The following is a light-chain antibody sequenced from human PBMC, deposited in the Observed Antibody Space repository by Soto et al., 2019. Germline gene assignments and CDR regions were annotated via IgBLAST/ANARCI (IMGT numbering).Light chain of an antibody. CDR1: SRDIGFYNY. Sequence: QSVLTQPASVSGSPGQSITISCTGTSRDIGFYNYVSWYQQYPGNAPKLIIFEVTNRPSGVSDRFSGSKSGNTASLTISGLLPEDGADYYCSSYTTRSTYVFGSGTKPPS. V-gene: IGLV2-14*01. J-gene: IGLJ1*01. CDR2: EVT. CDR3: SSYTTRSTYV.